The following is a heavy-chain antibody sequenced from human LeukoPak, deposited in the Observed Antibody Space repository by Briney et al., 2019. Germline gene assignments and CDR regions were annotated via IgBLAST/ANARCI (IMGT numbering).Heavy chain of an antibody. D-gene: IGHD7-27*01. CDR1: GGSISSDY. CDR2: IYYSRTT. Sequence: SETLSLTCTVSGGSISSDYWSWIRQSPGKGLEWIGYIYYSRTTSYNPSLKSRVTISLDTSKNQFSLKLSSVTAADTAVYYCARGANWGSPDYWGQGTLVTVSS. J-gene: IGHJ4*02. V-gene: IGHV4-59*01. CDR3: ARGANWGSPDY.